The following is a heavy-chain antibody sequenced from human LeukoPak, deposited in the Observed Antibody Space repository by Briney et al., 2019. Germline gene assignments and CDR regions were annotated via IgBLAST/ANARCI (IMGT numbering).Heavy chain of an antibody. CDR3: ARDKLANNWFDP. Sequence: PSETLSLTCTVSGGXISSYYWSWIREPPGKGLEWIGYIYYSGSTNYNPSLKSRVTISVDTSKNQFSLKLSSVTAADTAVYYCARDKLANNWFDPWGQGTLVTVSS. J-gene: IGHJ5*02. V-gene: IGHV4-59*01. CDR1: GGXISSYY. CDR2: IYYSGST. D-gene: IGHD3-10*01.